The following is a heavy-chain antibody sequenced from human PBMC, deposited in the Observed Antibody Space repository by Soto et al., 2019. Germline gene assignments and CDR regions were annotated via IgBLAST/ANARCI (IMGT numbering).Heavy chain of an antibody. D-gene: IGHD3-9*01. Sequence: QVQLQESGPGLVKPSETLSLTCTVSGGSISSYYWSWIRQHAGKGLEWIGRIYTSGSTNYNPSLKSRVTMSVDTSKNQFSLKLSSVTAADTAVYYCARDGDILTGYPDFYYYYGMDVWGQGTTVTVSS. CDR3: ARDGDILTGYPDFYYYYGMDV. V-gene: IGHV4-4*07. J-gene: IGHJ6*02. CDR2: IYTSGST. CDR1: GGSISSYY.